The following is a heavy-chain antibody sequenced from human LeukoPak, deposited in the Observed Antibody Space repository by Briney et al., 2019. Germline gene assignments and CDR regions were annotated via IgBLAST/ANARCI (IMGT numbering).Heavy chain of an antibody. CDR1: GFTFTSYG. Sequence: GGSLRLSCATSGFTFTSYGMHWVRQAPGKGLEWVAFIRYDGSNKYYADSVKGRFTISRDNSRNTLNLQMNSLRAEDTAVYYCAKEYSSSSEFDIWGQGTMVTVSS. J-gene: IGHJ3*02. CDR2: IRYDGSNK. CDR3: AKEYSSSSEFDI. D-gene: IGHD6-6*01. V-gene: IGHV3-30*02.